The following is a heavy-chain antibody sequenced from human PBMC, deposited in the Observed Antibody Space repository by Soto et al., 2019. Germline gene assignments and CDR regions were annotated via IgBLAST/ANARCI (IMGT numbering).Heavy chain of an antibody. CDR3: ARRAPLGRIAVACTHFDY. V-gene: IGHV4-4*02. CDR1: SGSIRISKW. Sequence: QVQLQESGPGLVKPSGTLSLTCAVSSGSIRISKWWRWVRQPPGKGRAWSGEIYHSGSTNYNPSLKSRATISLDKSKSQFALKLSSVTAASTAVYYCARRAPLGRIAVACTHFDYWGQGTLVTVAS. D-gene: IGHD6-19*01. J-gene: IGHJ4*02. CDR2: IYHSGST.